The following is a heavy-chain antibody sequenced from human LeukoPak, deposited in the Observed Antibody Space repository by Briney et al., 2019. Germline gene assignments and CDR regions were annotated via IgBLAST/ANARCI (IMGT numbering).Heavy chain of an antibody. CDR2: IWYDGSNK. J-gene: IGHJ4*02. CDR1: GFTFSNYG. Sequence: GRSLRLSCAVSGFTFSNYGMHWVRQAPGKGLEWVAVIWYDGSNKYYGDSVKGRFTISRDNSKNTLYLQMNSLRADDTAVYYCARALCSGGTCYLDYWGQGTLVTVSS. D-gene: IGHD2-15*01. V-gene: IGHV3-33*01. CDR3: ARALCSGGTCYLDY.